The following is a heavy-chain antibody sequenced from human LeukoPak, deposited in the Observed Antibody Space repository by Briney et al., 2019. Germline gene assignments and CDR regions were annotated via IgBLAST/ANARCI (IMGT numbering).Heavy chain of an antibody. CDR2: ISGSGGST. CDR3: AKDMDGSGIFFAFDI. V-gene: IGHV3-23*01. J-gene: IGHJ3*02. D-gene: IGHD3-10*01. CDR1: GFTFSSYA. Sequence: GGSLRLSCAASGFTFSSYAMSWVRQAPGKGLEWVSAISGSGGSTYYADSVKGRFTISRDNSKNTLYLQMNSLRAEDTALYYCAKDMDGSGIFFAFDIWGQGTMVTVSS.